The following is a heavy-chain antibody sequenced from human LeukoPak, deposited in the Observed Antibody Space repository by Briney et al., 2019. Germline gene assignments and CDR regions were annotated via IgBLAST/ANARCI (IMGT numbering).Heavy chain of an antibody. CDR3: ARDMGSRGWYPWAFDI. Sequence: PSETLSLTCTVSGGSISSYYWSWIRQPPGKGLEWIGYIYYSGSTNYNPSLKSRVTISVDTSKNQFSLKLSSVTAADTAVYYCARDMGSRGWYPWAFDIWGQGTMVTVSS. CDR1: GGSISSYY. CDR2: IYYSGST. D-gene: IGHD6-19*01. J-gene: IGHJ3*02. V-gene: IGHV4-59*01.